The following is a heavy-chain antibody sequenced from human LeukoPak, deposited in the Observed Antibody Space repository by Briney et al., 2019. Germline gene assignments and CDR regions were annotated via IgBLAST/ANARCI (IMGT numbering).Heavy chain of an antibody. V-gene: IGHV3-7*01. D-gene: IGHD3-3*01. CDR1: GFTFSNYW. CDR2: IKQDGSEK. J-gene: IGHJ6*03. CDR3: ARDNGVVHGVYYMDV. Sequence: GGSLRLSCAASGFTFSNYWMTWVRQAPGKGLEWVADIKQDGSEKLYVNSVRGRFTISRDNAKMLLFLQMNSLRAEDTAVYYCARDNGVVHGVYYMDVWGKGTTVTVS.